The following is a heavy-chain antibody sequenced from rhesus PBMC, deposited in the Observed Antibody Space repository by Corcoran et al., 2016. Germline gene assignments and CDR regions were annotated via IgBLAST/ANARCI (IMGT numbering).Heavy chain of an antibody. CDR1: GFTFSDHY. CDR3: ARQSSWSGAYPY. D-gene: IGHD6-13*01. V-gene: IGHV3-110*02. Sequence: EVQLVESGGGLVQPGGSLRLSCSASGFTFSDHYMDWVRQAPGKGQEWVSSISSVSCSTQLSPDSFKGRFTISRDNAKNTVYLQMNSLRAEDTAVYYCARQSSWSGAYPYWGQGVLVTVSS. CDR2: ISSVSCSTQ. J-gene: IGHJ4*01.